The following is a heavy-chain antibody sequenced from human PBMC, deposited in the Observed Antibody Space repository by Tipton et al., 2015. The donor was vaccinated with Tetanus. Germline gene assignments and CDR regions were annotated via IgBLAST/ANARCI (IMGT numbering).Heavy chain of an antibody. CDR2: INHPGST. J-gene: IGHJ5*02. Sequence: TLSLTCDVYDGSFSAYYWTWIRQPPGKGLEWIGEINHPGSTNYNPSLRRRVTISIGTSNNQFSLKLNSVTAADSAVYYCARGRQRLVPAWVDLWGQGTLFTVAS. D-gene: IGHD6-13*01. CDR3: ARGRQRLVPAWVDL. V-gene: IGHV4-34*01. CDR1: DGSFSAYY.